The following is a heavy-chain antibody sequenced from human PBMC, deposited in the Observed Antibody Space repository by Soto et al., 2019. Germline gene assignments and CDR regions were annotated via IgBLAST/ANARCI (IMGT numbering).Heavy chain of an antibody. CDR2: ISDDGTNK. D-gene: IGHD5-18*01. CDR3: AKGGGYTYGTNDAFDI. J-gene: IGHJ3*02. V-gene: IGHV3-30*18. CDR1: GFTFSNYG. Sequence: GGSLRLSCAASGFTFSNYGMHWVRQAPGKGLEWVAVISDDGTNKYNVDSVEGRFTISRDNSKSTLYLQMTSLRTEDTAVYYCAKGGGYTYGTNDAFDIWGQGTLVTVS.